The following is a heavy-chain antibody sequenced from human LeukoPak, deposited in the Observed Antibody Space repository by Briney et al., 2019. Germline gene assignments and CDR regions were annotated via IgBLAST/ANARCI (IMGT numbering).Heavy chain of an antibody. D-gene: IGHD3-22*01. CDR2: IYPSDSDT. V-gene: IGHV5-51*01. Sequence: GESLKISCKASGYTFTNYWIGWVRQMPGKGLEWMGIIYPSDSDTRYSPSFQGQVTISVDKSTSTAYLQWSSLKASDTAMYYCARRQYDSSGYYSVGLDYWGQGTLVTVSS. CDR1: GYTFTNYW. J-gene: IGHJ4*02. CDR3: ARRQYDSSGYYSVGLDY.